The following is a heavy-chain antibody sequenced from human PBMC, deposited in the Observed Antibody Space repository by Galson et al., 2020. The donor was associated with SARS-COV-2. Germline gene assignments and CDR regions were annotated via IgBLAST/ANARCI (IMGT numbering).Heavy chain of an antibody. CDR3: ARISGYNSVDFDY. D-gene: IGHD5-12*01. CDR1: GGTFSSYA. J-gene: IGHJ4*02. CDR2: IIPIFGTA. V-gene: IGHV1-69*13. Sequence: SVKVSCKASGGTFSSYAISWVRQAPGQGLEWMGGIIPIFGTANYAQKFQGRVTITADESTSTAYMELSSLRSEDTAVYYCARISGYNSVDFDYWGQGTLVTVSS.